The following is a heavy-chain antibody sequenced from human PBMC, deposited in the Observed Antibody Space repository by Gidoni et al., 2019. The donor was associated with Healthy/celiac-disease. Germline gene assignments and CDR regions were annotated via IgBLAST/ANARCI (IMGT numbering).Heavy chain of an antibody. V-gene: IGHV4-59*08. D-gene: IGHD2-2*01. CDR1: GGSISSYY. Sequence: QVQLQESGPGLVKPSETLSPTCTVSGGSISSYYWSWIRQPPGKGLEWIGYIYYSGSTNYNPSLKSRVTISVDTSKNQFSLKLSSVTAADTAVYYCARHRASSTSVCFDYWGQGTLVTVSS. CDR2: IYYSGST. J-gene: IGHJ4*02. CDR3: ARHRASSTSVCFDY.